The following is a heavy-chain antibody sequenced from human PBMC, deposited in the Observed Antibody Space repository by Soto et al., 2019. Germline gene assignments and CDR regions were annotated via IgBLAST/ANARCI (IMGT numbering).Heavy chain of an antibody. J-gene: IGHJ4*02. Sequence: SETLSLTCTVSGDSISNDYWSWIRQPPGKGLQWIGYIYYSGRTNYNPSLKSRVTISVDTSKNQFSLKLSSVNAADTAVYYCASSPLLRYFEDWGQGTLVTVSS. CDR1: GDSISNDY. D-gene: IGHD3-9*01. V-gene: IGHV4-59*08. CDR3: ASSPLLRYFED. CDR2: IYYSGRT.